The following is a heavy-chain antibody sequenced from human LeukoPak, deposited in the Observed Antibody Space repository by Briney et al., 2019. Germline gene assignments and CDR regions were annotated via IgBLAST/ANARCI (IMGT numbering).Heavy chain of an antibody. CDR1: GFTFSSYD. CDR3: ARALHDYGDYEGYYYYMDV. D-gene: IGHD4-17*01. V-gene: IGHV3-13*01. J-gene: IGHJ6*03. Sequence: GGSLRFSCAASGFTFSSYDMHWVRQATGKGLEWVSAIGTAGDTYYPGSVKGRFTISRENAKNPLYLQMNSLRAGDTAVYYCARALHDYGDYEGYYYYMDVWGKGTTVTVSS. CDR2: IGTAGDT.